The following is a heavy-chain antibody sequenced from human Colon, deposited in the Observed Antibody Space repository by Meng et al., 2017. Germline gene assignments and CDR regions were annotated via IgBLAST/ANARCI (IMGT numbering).Heavy chain of an antibody. CDR2: INTRGNIR. CDR3: ARMGVGTMDPYSFDM. J-gene: IGHJ3*02. CDR1: GFPFSTYE. V-gene: IGHV3-48*03. Sequence: SLRLSCAASGFPFSTYEMNWVRQAPGKGLEWISYINTRGNIRYYADSLKGRFTVSRDNAKNSLYLQMNSLRAEDTAIYYCARMGVGTMDPYSFDMWGQGTMVTVSS. D-gene: IGHD3-16*01.